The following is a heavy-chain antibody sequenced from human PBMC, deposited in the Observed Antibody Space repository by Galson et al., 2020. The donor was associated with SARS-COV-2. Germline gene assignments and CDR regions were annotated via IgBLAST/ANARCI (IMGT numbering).Heavy chain of an antibody. CDR2: IFINGAWT. Sequence: GGSLRLSCTASGFTFSDYAMHWVRQAPGKGLESVSLIFINGAWTYYADSVKGRFTISRDDSKNTLYLQMSNLRPDDTAVYYCVRGTRWRYLFWGQGTLVTVSS. D-gene: IGHD3-3*01. CDR3: VRGTRWRYLF. J-gene: IGHJ4*02. V-gene: IGHV3-64D*08. CDR1: GFTFSDYA.